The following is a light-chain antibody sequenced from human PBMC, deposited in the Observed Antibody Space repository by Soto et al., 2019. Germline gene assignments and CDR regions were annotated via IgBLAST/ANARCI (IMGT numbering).Light chain of an antibody. CDR2: DNN. J-gene: IGLJ2*01. CDR3: GAWDSSLTAVV. CDR1: SSNIGNNY. V-gene: IGLV1-51*01. Sequence: QSVLTQPPSVSAAPGQKVTISCSGSSSNIGNNYVSWYQQLPGTAPKLLIYDNNKRPSGIPDRFSGSKSGTSATLDITGLQTGDEAEYYCGAWDSSLTAVVFGGGTKLTVL.